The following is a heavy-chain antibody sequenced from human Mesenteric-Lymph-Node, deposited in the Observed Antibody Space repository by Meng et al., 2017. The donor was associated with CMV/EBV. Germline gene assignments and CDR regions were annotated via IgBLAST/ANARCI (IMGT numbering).Heavy chain of an antibody. CDR1: GFTFSSYA. V-gene: IGHV3-23*01. D-gene: IGHD6-25*01. CDR3: ARPSGYSGRMAGFEI. Sequence: GESLKISCAASGFTFSSYAMSWVRQAPGKGLEWVSAISGSGGSTYYADSVKGRFTISRDNSKNTLYLQMNSLRAEDTAVYYCARPSGYSGRMAGFEIWGQGTMVTVSS. CDR2: ISGSGGST. J-gene: IGHJ3*02.